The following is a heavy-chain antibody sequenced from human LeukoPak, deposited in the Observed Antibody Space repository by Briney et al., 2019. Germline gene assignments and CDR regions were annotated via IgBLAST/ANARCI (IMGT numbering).Heavy chain of an antibody. CDR1: GHTLIDYY. J-gene: IGHJ3*02. CDR3: ARDGSHAFDI. CDR2: KNPNSGDT. V-gene: IGHV1-2*02. Sequence: ASVTVSFKASGHTLIDYYMHWVRQAPGQGMEGMGWKNPNSGDTNYAQKFQGRVTMNRDTSISTAYMELSSLTSDDTAVYYCARDGSHAFDIWGQGTKVTVSS.